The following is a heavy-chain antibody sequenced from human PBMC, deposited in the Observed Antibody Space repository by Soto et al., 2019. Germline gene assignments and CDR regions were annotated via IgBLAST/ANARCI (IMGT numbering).Heavy chain of an antibody. J-gene: IGHJ4*02. CDR3: ARGQWLPRGEY. D-gene: IGHD6-19*01. CDR2: INHSGST. V-gene: IGHV4-34*02. Sequence: QVQLQQWGAGPLKPSETLSFTCAVPGGYFSGFFWTSVRQPPGKGLEWIGEINHSGSTNYNPSLKRRGTRSVDTSENQFPLRLTSVTAADTAVYYCARGQWLPRGEYWGQGTRVTVSS. CDR1: GGYFSGFF.